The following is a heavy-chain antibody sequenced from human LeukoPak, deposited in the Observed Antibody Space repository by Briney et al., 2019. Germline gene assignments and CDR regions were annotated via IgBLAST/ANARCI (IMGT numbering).Heavy chain of an antibody. CDR1: GGSISSGSYY. J-gene: IGHJ5*02. Sequence: PSETLSLTCTVSGGSISSGSYYWSWIRQPPGKGLEWIEEINHSGSTNYNPSLKSRVTISVDTSKNQFSLKLSSVTAADTAVYYCARGIAAAGPLNWFDPWGQGTLVTVSS. V-gene: IGHV4-39*07. CDR2: INHSGST. CDR3: ARGIAAAGPLNWFDP. D-gene: IGHD6-13*01.